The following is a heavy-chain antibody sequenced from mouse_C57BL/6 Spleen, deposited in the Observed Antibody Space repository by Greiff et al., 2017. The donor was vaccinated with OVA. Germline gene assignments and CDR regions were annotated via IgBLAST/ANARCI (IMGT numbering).Heavy chain of an antibody. J-gene: IGHJ2*01. CDR2: IDPSDSYT. Sequence: QVQLQQPGAELVMPGASVKLSCKASGYTFTSYWMHWVKQRPGQGLEWIGEIDPSDSYTNYNQKFKGKSTLTVDKSSSTAYMQLSSLTSEDSAVYYCARSADYPGNFDYWGQGTTLTVSS. CDR3: ARSADYPGNFDY. V-gene: IGHV1-69*01. CDR1: GYTFTSYW. D-gene: IGHD2-4*01.